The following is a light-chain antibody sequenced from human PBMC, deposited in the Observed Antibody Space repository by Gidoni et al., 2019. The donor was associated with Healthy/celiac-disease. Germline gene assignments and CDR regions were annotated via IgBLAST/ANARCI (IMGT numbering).Light chain of an antibody. CDR1: PSVSSN. Sequence: DIVLTQSPATLSVSPGSRATLAFSASPSVSSNLTWYQQKPGPAPRLLIYGASTRATGIPARFRGSGSGTEFTLTISSRQSEDFAVYYCQQYNNWRRTFGQGTKVEIK. CDR2: GAS. CDR3: QQYNNWRRT. V-gene: IGKV3-15*01. J-gene: IGKJ1*01.